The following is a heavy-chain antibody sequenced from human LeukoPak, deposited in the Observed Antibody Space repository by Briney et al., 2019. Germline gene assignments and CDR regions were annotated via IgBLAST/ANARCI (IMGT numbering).Heavy chain of an antibody. V-gene: IGHV3-23*01. Sequence: GGSLRLSCAASGFTFSTYSMNWVRQAPGKGLEWVSGISGSGDDTYYTDSVKGRFTISRDNSNNTMYLQMGSLRPEDMGVYYCARAFRPASDPHDFYDFWGRGTTVTVSS. D-gene: IGHD3-3*01. CDR2: ISGSGDDT. CDR3: ARAFRPASDPHDFYDF. CDR1: GFTFSTYS. J-gene: IGHJ3*01.